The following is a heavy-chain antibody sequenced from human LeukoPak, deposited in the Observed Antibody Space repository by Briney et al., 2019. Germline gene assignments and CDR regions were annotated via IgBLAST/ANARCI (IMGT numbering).Heavy chain of an antibody. Sequence: GGSLRLSCAASGFTFSSYAMSWVRQAPGKGLEWVSVISGSGGSTYYADSVKGRFTISRDNAKKLVYLQMNSLRAEDTAVYYCARDAYDDASESWGQGTLVTVSS. CDR1: GFTFSSYA. V-gene: IGHV3-23*01. D-gene: IGHD3-3*01. J-gene: IGHJ5*02. CDR3: ARDAYDDASES. CDR2: ISGSGGST.